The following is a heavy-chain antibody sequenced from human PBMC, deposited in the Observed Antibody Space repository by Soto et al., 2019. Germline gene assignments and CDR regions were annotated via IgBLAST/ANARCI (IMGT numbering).Heavy chain of an antibody. Sequence: GASVKVSCKASGGTFSSYAISWVRQAPGQGLEWMGGIIPIFGTANYAQKFQGRVTITADKSTSTAYMELSSLRSEDTAVYYCARCLGRFLEWALYGMDVWGPGTTVTVSS. CDR1: GGTFSSYA. D-gene: IGHD3-3*01. V-gene: IGHV1-69*06. J-gene: IGHJ6*02. CDR3: ARCLGRFLEWALYGMDV. CDR2: IIPIFGTA.